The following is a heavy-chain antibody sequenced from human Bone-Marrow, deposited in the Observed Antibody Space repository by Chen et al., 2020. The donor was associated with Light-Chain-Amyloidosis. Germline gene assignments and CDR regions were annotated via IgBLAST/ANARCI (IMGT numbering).Heavy chain of an antibody. V-gene: IGHV1-2*04. CDR2: INPAGGGT. D-gene: IGHD6-6*01. CDR1: GYTFTGYY. J-gene: IGHJ3*02. Sequence: QVQLVQSGAEVKKPGASVKVSCKASGYTFTGYYMHWVRQAPGQGREWMGWINPAGGGTNYAQKFQGWVTMTMDTSISTAYMGLGRLRSDDTAVYCCARDGSSGAFDIWGQGTMVTVSS. CDR3: ARDGSSGAFDI.